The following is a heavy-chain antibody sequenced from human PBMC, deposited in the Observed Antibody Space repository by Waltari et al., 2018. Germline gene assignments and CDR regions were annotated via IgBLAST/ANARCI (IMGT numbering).Heavy chain of an antibody. CDR3: ARVKGKDGLDY. CDR1: GFTVSSNY. Sequence: EVQLVESGGGLIQPGGSLRLSCAASGFTVSSNYMSWVRQAPGKGLGWVSVIYSGGCTYYAASVNGQFTISRDNSKNTLYLQMNSLRAEDTAVYYCARVKGKDGLDYWGQGTLVTVSS. D-gene: IGHD3-10*01. J-gene: IGHJ4*02. V-gene: IGHV3-53*01. CDR2: IYSGGCT.